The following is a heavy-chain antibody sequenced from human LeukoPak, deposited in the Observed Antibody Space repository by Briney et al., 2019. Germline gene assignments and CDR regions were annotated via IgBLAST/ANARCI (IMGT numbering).Heavy chain of an antibody. D-gene: IGHD7-27*01. J-gene: IGHJ4*02. CDR3: ARLGGLGKAHYFDY. Sequence: SETLSLTCAVYGGSFSGYYWSWIRQPPGKGLEWIGEINHSGSTNYNPSLKSRVTMSVDTSKNQFSLTVNSVTAADTAVFYCARLGGLGKAHYFDYWGQGILVTVSS. CDR2: INHSGST. CDR1: GGSFSGYY. V-gene: IGHV4-34*01.